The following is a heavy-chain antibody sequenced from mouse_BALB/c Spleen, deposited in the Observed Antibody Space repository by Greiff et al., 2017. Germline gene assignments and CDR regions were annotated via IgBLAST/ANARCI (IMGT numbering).Heavy chain of an antibody. V-gene: IGHV2-6-7*01. Sequence: VNVVESGPGLVAPSQSLSITCTVSGFSLTGYGVNWVRQPPGKGLEWLGMIWGDGSTDYNSALKSRLSISKDNSKSQVFLKMNSLQTDDTARYYCARDDYGNHYAMDYWGQGTSVTVSS. CDR3: ARDDYGNHYAMDY. CDR2: IWGDGST. CDR1: GFSLTGYG. D-gene: IGHD2-1*01. J-gene: IGHJ4*01.